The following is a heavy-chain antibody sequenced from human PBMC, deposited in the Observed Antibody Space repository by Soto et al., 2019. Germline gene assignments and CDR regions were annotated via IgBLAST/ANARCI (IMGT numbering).Heavy chain of an antibody. V-gene: IGHV3-7*01. CDR1: GFTFSSYW. CDR2: IKQDGSEK. J-gene: IGHJ3*02. D-gene: IGHD5-12*01. CDR3: ARDGEMATISDAFDI. Sequence: EVQLVESGGGLVQPGGSLRLSCAASGFTFSSYWMSWVRQAPGKGLEWVANIKQDGSEKYYVDSVKGRFTISRDNAKNSLYLQMNSLRAEDTAVYYCARDGEMATISDAFDIWGQGTMVTVSS.